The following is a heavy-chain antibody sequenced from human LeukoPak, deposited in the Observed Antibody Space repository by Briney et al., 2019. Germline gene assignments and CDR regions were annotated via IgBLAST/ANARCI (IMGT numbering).Heavy chain of an antibody. CDR3: AKDSYYDRSGRNYFDY. CDR1: GFTFSSYA. CDR2: ISGSGGST. D-gene: IGHD3-22*01. V-gene: IGHV3-23*01. Sequence: PGGSLRLSCAASGFTFSSYAMSWVRQAPGKGLEWVSAISGSGGSTYYADSVRGRFTISRDNSKNTLYLQMSSLRAEDTAVYFCAKDSYYDRSGRNYFDYWGQGTLVTVSS. J-gene: IGHJ4*02.